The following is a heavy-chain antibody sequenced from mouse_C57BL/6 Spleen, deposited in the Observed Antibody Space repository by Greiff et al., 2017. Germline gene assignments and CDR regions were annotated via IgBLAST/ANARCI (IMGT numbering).Heavy chain of an antibody. V-gene: IGHV1-50*01. Sequence: QVQLQQPGAELVKPGASVKLSCKASGYTFTSYWMQWVKQRPGQGLEWIGEIDPSDSYTNYNQKFKGKATLTVDTSSSTAYIQLSSLTSADSAVYYCARSSSTGAMDYWGQGTSVTVSS. CDR3: ARSSSTGAMDY. CDR1: GYTFTSYW. CDR2: IDPSDSYT. J-gene: IGHJ4*01. D-gene: IGHD1-1*01.